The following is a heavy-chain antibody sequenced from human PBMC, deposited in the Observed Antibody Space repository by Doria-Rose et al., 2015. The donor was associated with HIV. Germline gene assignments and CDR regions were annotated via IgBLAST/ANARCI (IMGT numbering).Heavy chain of an antibody. CDR1: GGSLSSPGMG. J-gene: IGHJ4*02. CDR2: IFSDDER. V-gene: IGHV2-26*01. Sequence: SGPVLVKPTETLTLTCTVSGGSLSSPGMGDSWIRQPPGKALEWLANIFSDDERSYNTSLKSRLTISRGTSKSQVVLTMTDMNPVDTATYYCARIKSSRWYHKYYFDFWGQGTLVIVSA. D-gene: IGHD6-13*01. CDR3: ARIKSSRWYHKYYFDF.